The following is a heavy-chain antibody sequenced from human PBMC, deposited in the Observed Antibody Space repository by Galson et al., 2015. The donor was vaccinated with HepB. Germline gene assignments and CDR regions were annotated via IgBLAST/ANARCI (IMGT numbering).Heavy chain of an antibody. CDR1: GDSVSSNSAA. Sequence: CAISGDSVSSNSAAWNWIRQSPSRGLEWLGRTYYRSKWYNDYAVSVKGRIAINPDTSKNQFSLQLNSMTPEDTAVYYCVGDHWYSDVWGRGTLVTVSS. V-gene: IGHV6-1*01. J-gene: IGHJ2*01. CDR2: TYYRSKWYN. CDR3: VGDHWYSDV.